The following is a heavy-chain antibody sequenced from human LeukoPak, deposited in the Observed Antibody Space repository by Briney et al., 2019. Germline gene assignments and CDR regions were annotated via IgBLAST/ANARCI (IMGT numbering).Heavy chain of an antibody. Sequence: GGSLRLSCAASGFTFSSYAMHWVRQAPGKGLEYVSAISSNGGSTYYADSVKGRFTISRDNSKNTLYLQMSSLRAEDTAVYYCVKGTGTKYYYYGMDVWGQGTTVTVSS. CDR1: GFTFSSYA. D-gene: IGHD3/OR15-3a*01. V-gene: IGHV3-64D*06. CDR3: VKGTGTKYYYYGMDV. CDR2: ISSNGGST. J-gene: IGHJ6*02.